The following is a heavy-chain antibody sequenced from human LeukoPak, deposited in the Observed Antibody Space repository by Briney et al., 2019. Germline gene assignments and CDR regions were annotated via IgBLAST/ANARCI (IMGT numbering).Heavy chain of an antibody. CDR1: GYTFIGYS. J-gene: IGHJ4*02. V-gene: IGHV1-18*01. Sequence: ASVKVSCKASGYTFIGYSISWVRQAPGHGLEWMGWITPYNGNTNYVQNFQGRVTMTTDTSTSIAYMELRSLRSDDTAVYYCAREYGGNPGLFDYWGQGTLVTVSS. CDR2: ITPYNGNT. CDR3: AREYGGNPGLFDY. D-gene: IGHD4-23*01.